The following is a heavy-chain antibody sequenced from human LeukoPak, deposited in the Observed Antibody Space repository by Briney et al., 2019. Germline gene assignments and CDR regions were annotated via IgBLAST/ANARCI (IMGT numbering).Heavy chain of an antibody. Sequence: ASVKVSCKASGYTFTSYAMNWVRQAPGQGLEWMGWINTNTGNPTYAQGFTGRFVFSLDTSVSTAYLQISSLKAEDTAVYYCARVREGYCSSTSCYQAFDYWGQGTLVTVSS. V-gene: IGHV7-4-1*02. D-gene: IGHD2-2*01. CDR2: INTNTGNP. J-gene: IGHJ4*02. CDR1: GYTFTSYA. CDR3: ARVREGYCSSTSCYQAFDY.